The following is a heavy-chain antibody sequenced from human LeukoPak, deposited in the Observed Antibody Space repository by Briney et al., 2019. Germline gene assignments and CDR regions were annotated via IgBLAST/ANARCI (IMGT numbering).Heavy chain of an antibody. CDR2: IRSNTYGGST. CDR3: ARVSRGGITASWFDP. J-gene: IGHJ5*02. D-gene: IGHD6-13*01. V-gene: IGHV3-49*03. CDR1: GFTFGDYG. Sequence: GGSLRLSCEGSGFTFGDYGVGWFRQAPGKGLQWVASIRSNTYGGSTEYVPSVKGRFTISRDDSNSIAYLQMNSLKAEDTAIYYCARVSRGGITASWFDPWGQGTLVTVSS.